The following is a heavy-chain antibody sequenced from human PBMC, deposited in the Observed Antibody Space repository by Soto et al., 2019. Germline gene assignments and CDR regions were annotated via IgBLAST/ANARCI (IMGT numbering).Heavy chain of an antibody. CDR1: GGSISSGGYS. CDR2: IYHSGST. Sequence: QLQLQESGSGLVKPSQTLSLTCAVSGGSISSGGYSWSWIRQPPGKGLEWIGYIYHSGSTYYNPSRTSRVPMSVDRHKDQFARQLSSVTAADTAVYYCARGTVTGTTDWGQGTLVTVSS. D-gene: IGHD1-7*01. CDR3: ARGTVTGTTD. V-gene: IGHV4-30-2*01. J-gene: IGHJ4*02.